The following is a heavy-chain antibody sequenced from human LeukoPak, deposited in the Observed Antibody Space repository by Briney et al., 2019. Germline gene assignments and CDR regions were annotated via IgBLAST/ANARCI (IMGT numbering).Heavy chain of an antibody. CDR2: IYSGGST. CDR3: ARPYGFSYYYGMDV. Sequence: GGSLRLSCAASGFTVSRDHMTWVRQAPGKGLEWVSVIYSGGSTDYADSVKGRFTISRDNSKNTLYLQMNSLRAEDTAVYYCARPYGFSYYYGMDVWGQGPRSPSP. V-gene: IGHV3-53*01. J-gene: IGHJ6*02. CDR1: GFTVSRDH. D-gene: IGHD3-10*01.